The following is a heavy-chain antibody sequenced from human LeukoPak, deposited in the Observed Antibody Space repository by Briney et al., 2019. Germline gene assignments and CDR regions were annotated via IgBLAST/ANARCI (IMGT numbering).Heavy chain of an antibody. J-gene: IGHJ6*04. CDR1: GFSFSSYG. Sequence: GGSLRLSCAGSGFSFSSYGMHWVRQAPGKGLEWMAFIRSDGSNKYYADSVKGRFTISRDNSKNTLYLQMNSLRAEDTAVYYCAELGITMIGGVWGKGTTVTISS. CDR3: AELGITMIGGV. D-gene: IGHD3-10*02. CDR2: IRSDGSNK. V-gene: IGHV3-30*02.